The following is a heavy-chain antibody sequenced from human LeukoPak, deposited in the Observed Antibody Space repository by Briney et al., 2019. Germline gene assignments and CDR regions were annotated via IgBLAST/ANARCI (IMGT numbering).Heavy chain of an antibody. Sequence: GGSLRLSCAASGFTFSSYWMHWVRQAPGKGLVWVSRINGDGSGTTYADSVRGRFTISRDNTKNTLYLQMNSLRAEDTAVYYCTRDLDGSGNHHWFDPWGQGTLVTVSS. CDR1: GFTFSSYW. D-gene: IGHD3-10*01. CDR2: INGDGSGT. J-gene: IGHJ5*02. V-gene: IGHV3-74*01. CDR3: TRDLDGSGNHHWFDP.